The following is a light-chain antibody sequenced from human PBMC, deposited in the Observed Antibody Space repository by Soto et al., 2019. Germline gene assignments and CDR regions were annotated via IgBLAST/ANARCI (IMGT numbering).Light chain of an antibody. CDR2: GAS. J-gene: IGKJ2*01. Sequence: EVVLTQSPATLSVSPGDRATLSCRASQSVSRNLAWYQQKPGQAPRLLIYGASTRATGVPARFSGSGSATEFTLSISRLEPEDFAVFYCHQYGSAPRTFGQGTKLEIK. CDR3: HQYGSAPRT. CDR1: QSVSRN. V-gene: IGKV3-20*01.